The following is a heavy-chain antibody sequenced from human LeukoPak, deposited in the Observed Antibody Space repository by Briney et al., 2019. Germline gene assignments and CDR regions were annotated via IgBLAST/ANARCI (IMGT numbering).Heavy chain of an antibody. Sequence: GASVKVSCKASGGTFSSYAISWVRQAPGQGLEWMGWISAYNGNTNYAQKLQGRVTMTTDTSTSTAYMELRSLRSDDTAVYYCARFAPLGELLHFDYWGQGTLVTVSS. CDR3: ARFAPLGELLHFDY. CDR2: ISAYNGNT. CDR1: GGTFSSYA. J-gene: IGHJ4*02. D-gene: IGHD1-26*01. V-gene: IGHV1-18*01.